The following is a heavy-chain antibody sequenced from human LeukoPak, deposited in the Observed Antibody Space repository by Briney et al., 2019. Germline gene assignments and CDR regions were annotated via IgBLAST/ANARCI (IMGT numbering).Heavy chain of an antibody. CDR3: ARDGYCSSTSCYLYYYYYGMDV. J-gene: IGHJ6*02. CDR2: ISSSSSYI. V-gene: IGHV3-21*01. D-gene: IGHD2-2*03. Sequence: GGSLRLSCAAPGFTFSSYSMNWVRQAPGKGLEWVSSISSSSSYIYYADSVKGRFTISRDNAKNSLYLQMNSLRAEDTAVYYCARDGYCSSTSCYLYYYYYGMDVWGQGTTVTVSS. CDR1: GFTFSSYS.